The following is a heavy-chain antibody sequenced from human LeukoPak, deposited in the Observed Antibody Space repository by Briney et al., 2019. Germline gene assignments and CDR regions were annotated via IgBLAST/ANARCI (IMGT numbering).Heavy chain of an antibody. CDR2: ISAYNGNT. CDR3: ARTSLRSDLPYYYYGMDV. V-gene: IGHV1-18*04. CDR1: GYTFTSYG. Sequence: ASVKVSCKASGYTFTSYGISWVRQAPGQGLEWMGWISAYNGNTNYAQKLQGRVTMTRDTSTSTVYMELSSLRSEDTAVYYCARTSLRSDLPYYYYGMDVWGQGTTVTVSS. J-gene: IGHJ6*02. D-gene: IGHD3-16*01.